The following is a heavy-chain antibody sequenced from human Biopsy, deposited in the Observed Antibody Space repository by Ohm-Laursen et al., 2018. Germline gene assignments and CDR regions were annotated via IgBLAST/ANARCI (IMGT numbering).Heavy chain of an antibody. D-gene: IGHD2/OR15-2a*01. J-gene: IGHJ3*01. CDR2: RIPYFNTI. CDR1: GVTFDTYA. V-gene: IGHV1-69*01. CDR3: VGGQRGPPIGVTVPGDAFDL. Sequence: SSVKVSCNAPGVTFDTYAFGWVRQAPGQGLEWMGGRIPYFNTIYYARNFQDRAVITADRSARTTDMQLGGLRPDDTAVYYCVGGQRGPPIGVTVPGDAFDLWGPGTMVTVPP.